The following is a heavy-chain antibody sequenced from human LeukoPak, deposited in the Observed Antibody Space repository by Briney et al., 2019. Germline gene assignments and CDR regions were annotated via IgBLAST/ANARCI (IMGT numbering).Heavy chain of an antibody. CDR1: GFTFSNAW. J-gene: IGHJ4*02. Sequence: PGGSLRLSCAASGFTFSNAWMSWVRQAPGKGLEWVAFIRYDGSNKYYADSVKGRFTISRDNSKNTLYLQMNSLRAEDTAVYYYAKDRITIFGVANDYWGQGTLVTVSS. V-gene: IGHV3-30*02. CDR3: AKDRITIFGVANDY. D-gene: IGHD3-3*01. CDR2: IRYDGSNK.